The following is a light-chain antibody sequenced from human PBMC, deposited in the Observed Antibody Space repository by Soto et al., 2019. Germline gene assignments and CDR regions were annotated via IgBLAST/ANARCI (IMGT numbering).Light chain of an antibody. V-gene: IGKV1-39*01. CDR1: QSIRRF. J-gene: IGKJ4*01. CDR3: QQSNTLPLT. CDR2: ATS. Sequence: DIQMTQSPSSLSASVGDRVTITCRASQSIRRFLNWYQQKPGKAPKLLIYATSSLQSGVPPRFSGSGSGTDFTLSISSLQPEDFASYYCQQSNTLPLTFGGGTKVESK.